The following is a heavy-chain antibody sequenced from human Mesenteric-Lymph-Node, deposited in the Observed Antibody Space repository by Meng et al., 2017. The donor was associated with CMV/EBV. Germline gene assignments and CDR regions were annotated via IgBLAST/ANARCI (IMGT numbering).Heavy chain of an antibody. CDR2: ISSSSSYI. J-gene: IGHJ4*02. Sequence: GESLKISCAASGFTFSSYSMNWVRQAPGKGLEWVSSISSSSSYIYYADSVKGRFTISRDNAKNSLYLQMNSLRAEDTALYHCARVFSGSSEYYFDYWGQGTLVTVSS. CDR3: ARVFSGSSEYYFDY. CDR1: GFTFSSYS. V-gene: IGHV3-21*04. D-gene: IGHD1-26*01.